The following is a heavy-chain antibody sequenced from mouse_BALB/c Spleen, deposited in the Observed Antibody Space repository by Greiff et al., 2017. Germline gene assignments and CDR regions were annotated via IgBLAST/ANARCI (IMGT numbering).Heavy chain of an antibody. J-gene: IGHJ3*01. CDR1: GFSLTSYD. V-gene: IGHV2-9-2*01. D-gene: IGHD1-1*01. CDR3: VRDNPYYYGGL. Sequence: QVQLKESGPGLVAPSQSLSITCTVSGFSLTSYDISWIRQPPGKGLEWLGVIWTGGGTNYNSAFMSRLSISKDNSKSQVFLKMNSLQTDDTAIYYCVRDNPYYYGGLWGQGTLVTVSA. CDR2: IWTGGGT.